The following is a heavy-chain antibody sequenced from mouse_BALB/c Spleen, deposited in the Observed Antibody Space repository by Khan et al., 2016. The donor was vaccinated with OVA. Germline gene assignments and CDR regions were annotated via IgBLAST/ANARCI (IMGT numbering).Heavy chain of an antibody. CDR3: AETATTEYDYVMDF. CDR1: GFTFSSYT. Sequence: EVELVESGGDLVQPGGSLKLSCAASGFTFSSYTMSWVRQTPEKRLEWIAFITKGGGNTYYPDTVKGRFTISRDNAKNTLYLQMNSLKSEDTAMYYCAETATTEYDYVMDFWGQGTSVTVSS. D-gene: IGHD1-1*01. J-gene: IGHJ4*01. CDR2: ITKGGGNT. V-gene: IGHV5-12-2*01.